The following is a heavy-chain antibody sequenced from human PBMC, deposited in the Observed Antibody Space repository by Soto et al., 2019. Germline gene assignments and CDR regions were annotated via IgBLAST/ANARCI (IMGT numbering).Heavy chain of an antibody. D-gene: IGHD2-21*02. CDR3: SKGFIVVVTVLRPDDAFDV. V-gene: IGHV3-23*01. CDR1: GFTFSNYA. Sequence: EVQLLESGGGLVQPGGSLRLSCAASGFTFSNYAINWVRLAPGKGLEWVSGISGGGGSTYYADSGKGRFTIFRDTSKNTVFLQMNSLRADDTAVYYCSKGFIVVVTVLRPDDAFDVWCQGTMVTLSS. J-gene: IGHJ3*01. CDR2: ISGGGGST.